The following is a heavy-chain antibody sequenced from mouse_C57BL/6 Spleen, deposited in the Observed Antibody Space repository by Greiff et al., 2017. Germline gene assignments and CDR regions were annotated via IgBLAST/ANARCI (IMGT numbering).Heavy chain of an antibody. J-gene: IGHJ2*01. V-gene: IGHV1-54*01. CDR3: ARGAY. CDR1: GYAFTNYL. Sequence: QVQLQQSGAELVRPGTSVKVSCTASGYAFTNYLIEWVKQRPGQGLEWIGVINPGSGGTNYNEKFKGKATLTADKSASTAYLQLSSRTSEDSAVDFGARGAYWGQGTTLTVSS. CDR2: INPGSGGT.